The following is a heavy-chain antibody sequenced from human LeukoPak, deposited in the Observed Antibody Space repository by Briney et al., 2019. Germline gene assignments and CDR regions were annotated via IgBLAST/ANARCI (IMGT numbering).Heavy chain of an antibody. J-gene: IGHJ6*02. D-gene: IGHD3-10*01. CDR1: GFTFSSYS. V-gene: IGHV3-21*01. CDR3: ARDREIRRAHYYDGMDV. Sequence: GGSLRLSCAASGFTFSSYSMNWVRQAPGKGLEWVSSISSSSSYIYYADSVKGRFTISRDNAKNSLYLQMNSLRAEDTAVYYCARDREIRRAHYYDGMDVWGQGTTVTVSS. CDR2: ISSSSSYI.